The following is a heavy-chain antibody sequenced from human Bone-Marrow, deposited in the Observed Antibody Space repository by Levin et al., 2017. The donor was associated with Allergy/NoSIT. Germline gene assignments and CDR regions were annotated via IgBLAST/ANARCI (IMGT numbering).Heavy chain of an antibody. CDR2: IYTSGST. CDR1: GGSISSGSYY. J-gene: IGHJ4*02. Sequence: SQTLSLTCTVSGGSISSGSYYWSWIRQPAGKGLEWIGRIYTSGSTNYNPSLKSRVTISVDTSKNQFSLKLSSVTAADTAVYYCARVSDPIQLDIEEGDYFDYWGQGTLVTVSS. CDR3: ARVSDPIQLDIEEGDYFDY. V-gene: IGHV4-61*02. D-gene: IGHD5-18*01.